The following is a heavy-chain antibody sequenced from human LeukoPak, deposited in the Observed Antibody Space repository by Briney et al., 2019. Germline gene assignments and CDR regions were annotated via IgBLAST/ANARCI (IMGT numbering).Heavy chain of an antibody. J-gene: IGHJ4*02. V-gene: IGHV3-7*01. D-gene: IGHD6-13*01. CDR2: INHDATEK. Sequence: PGGSLTLSCAASGFTFSSYSMNWVRQAPGRGLEWVANINHDATEKYYVDSVKGRFTISRDNAKKSLYLQMNRLRADDTAVYHCARVRSAAAGPLDYWGQGTLVTVSS. CDR1: GFTFSSYS. CDR3: ARVRSAAAGPLDY.